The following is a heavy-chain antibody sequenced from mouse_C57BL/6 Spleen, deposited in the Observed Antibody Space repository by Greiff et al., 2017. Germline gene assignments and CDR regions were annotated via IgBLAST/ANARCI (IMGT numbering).Heavy chain of an antibody. Sequence: EVKLQESGGGLVKPGGSLKLSCAASGFTFSDYGMHWVRQAPEQGLEWVAYISSGSSTIYYADTVKGRFTISRDNAKNTLFLQMTNLRSEDTAMYYCALDGYFPYWGQGTLVTVSA. CDR1: GFTFSDYG. CDR2: ISSGSSTI. V-gene: IGHV5-17*01. D-gene: IGHD2-3*01. J-gene: IGHJ3*01. CDR3: ALDGYFPY.